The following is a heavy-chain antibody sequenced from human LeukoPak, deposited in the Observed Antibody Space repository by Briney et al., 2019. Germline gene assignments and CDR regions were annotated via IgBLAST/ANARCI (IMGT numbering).Heavy chain of an antibody. CDR1: GYTFTSYG. J-gene: IGHJ4*02. CDR2: ISAYNGNT. CDR3: ARFDLPRVPADY. V-gene: IGHV1-18*01. D-gene: IGHD1-1*01. Sequence: RASVKVSCKASGYTFTSYGISWVRQAPGQGLEWMGWISAYNGNTNYPQNLQGRVTMTRDTSTSTAYMELRSLRSDDTAVYFCARFDLPRVPADYWGQGTLVTVSS.